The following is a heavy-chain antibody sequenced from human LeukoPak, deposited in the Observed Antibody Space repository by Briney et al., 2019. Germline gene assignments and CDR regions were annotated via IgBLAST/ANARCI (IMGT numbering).Heavy chain of an antibody. J-gene: IGHJ6*03. CDR1: GYTFTSYG. CDR2: ISAYNGNT. CDR3: ARENGAGYYDSRSAYTYYYYMDV. Sequence: ASVKVSCKASGYTFTSYGISWVRQAPGQGFEWMGWISAYNGNTNYAQKLQGRVTMTTDTSTSTAYMELRSLRSDDTAVYYCARENGAGYYDSRSAYTYYYYMDVWGKGTTVTVSS. D-gene: IGHD3-22*01. V-gene: IGHV1-18*01.